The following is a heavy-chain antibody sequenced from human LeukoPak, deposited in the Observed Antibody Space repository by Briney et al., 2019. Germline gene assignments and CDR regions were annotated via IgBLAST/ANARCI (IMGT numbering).Heavy chain of an antibody. CDR1: GYTFTSYD. Sequence: GASVKVSCKASGYTFTSYDINWVRQATGQGLEWMGWMNPNSGNTGYAQKFQGRVTITRNTSISTAYMELSSLRSEDTAVYYCARVECSPPKGYYYYYMDVWGKGTTVTVSS. CDR2: MNPNSGNT. D-gene: IGHD3-3*01. CDR3: ARVECSPPKGYYYYYMDV. V-gene: IGHV1-8*03. J-gene: IGHJ6*03.